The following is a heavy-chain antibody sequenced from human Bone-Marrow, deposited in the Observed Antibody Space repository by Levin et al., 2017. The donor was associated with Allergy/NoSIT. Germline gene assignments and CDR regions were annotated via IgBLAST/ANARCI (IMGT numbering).Heavy chain of an antibody. CDR1: GYTFTYRY. Sequence: GGSLRLSFKPSGYTFTYRYVHWVRQAPGQALEWIGWITPFNGYTSYAQEFQDRVSITRDGSLSTAYMELSSLTSEDTAMYYCATTRDSYNPDYWGQGTLVTVSS. CDR3: ATTRDSYNPDY. V-gene: IGHV1-45*02. CDR2: ITPFNGYT. J-gene: IGHJ4*02. D-gene: IGHD5-24*01.